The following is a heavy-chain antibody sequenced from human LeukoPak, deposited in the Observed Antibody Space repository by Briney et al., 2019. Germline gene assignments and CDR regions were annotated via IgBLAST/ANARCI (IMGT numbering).Heavy chain of an antibody. CDR3: ARVYCSSTSCYVYFDY. CDR2: IYYSGST. CDR1: GGSISSYY. D-gene: IGHD2-2*01. V-gene: IGHV4-59*12. J-gene: IGHJ4*02. Sequence: ESGPTLVNPSETLSLTCTVSGGSISSYYWSWIRQPPGKGLEWIGYIYYSGSTNYNPSLKSRVTISVDTSKNQFSLKLSSVTAADTAVYYCARVYCSSTSCYVYFDYWGQGTLVTVSS.